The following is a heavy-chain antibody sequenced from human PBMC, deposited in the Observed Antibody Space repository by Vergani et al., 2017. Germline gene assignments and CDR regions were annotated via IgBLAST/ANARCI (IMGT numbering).Heavy chain of an antibody. Sequence: QVQLVQSGAEVKKPGASVKVSCKASGYTLTELSMHWVRQAPGKGLEWMGGFDPEDGETIYAQKFQGRVTMTEDTSTDTAYMELSSLRSEDTAVYYCATPSQYDYIWGSYRYTYAFDIWGQGTMVTVSS. CDR3: ATPSQYDYIWGSYRYTYAFDI. J-gene: IGHJ3*02. V-gene: IGHV1-24*01. CDR2: FDPEDGET. D-gene: IGHD3-16*02. CDR1: GYTLTELS.